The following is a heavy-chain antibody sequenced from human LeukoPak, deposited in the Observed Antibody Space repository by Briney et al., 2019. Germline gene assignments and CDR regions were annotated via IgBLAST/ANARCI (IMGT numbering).Heavy chain of an antibody. D-gene: IGHD3-3*01. V-gene: IGHV4-59*08. J-gene: IGHJ6*03. CDR3: AKHDTLFGAAHFYMDV. CDR2: MYTTGNT. Sequence: PSETLSLTCTVSGGSITTYYWSWIRQPPGKGLEWIGYMYTTGNTNYNPSLASRVTLSLDTSKNQFPLTLSSVTAADTAVYYCAKHDTLFGAAHFYMDVWGKGTTVTVSS. CDR1: GGSITTYY.